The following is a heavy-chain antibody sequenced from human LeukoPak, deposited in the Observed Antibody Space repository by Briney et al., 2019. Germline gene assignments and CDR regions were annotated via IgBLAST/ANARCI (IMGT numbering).Heavy chain of an antibody. CDR1: GFTFSNFW. J-gene: IGHJ4*02. CDR3: ASLTYGPVY. Sequence: PGGSLRLSCAASGFTFSNFWMHWVRQAPGKGLVWVSGINDDGSATYYVDSVKGRFTISRDNAKNTLSLQMNSLRAEDTAVYYCASLTYGPVYWGQGTLVTVSS. CDR2: INDDGSAT. D-gene: IGHD3-10*01. V-gene: IGHV3-74*01.